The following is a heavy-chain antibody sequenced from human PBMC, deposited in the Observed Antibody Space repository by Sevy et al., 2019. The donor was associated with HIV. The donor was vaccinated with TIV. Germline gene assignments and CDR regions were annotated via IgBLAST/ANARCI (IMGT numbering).Heavy chain of an antibody. CDR1: GFTVTSNY. Sequence: LSLTCAASGFTVTSNYMSWVRQAPGKGLEWVSIIYAGGNTYYADSVGGRFTIPRDNSKNTLYLQMNTLRADDTAVYYCAIGYGYGYDYWGQRTLVTVSS. CDR2: IYAGGNT. J-gene: IGHJ4*02. V-gene: IGHV3-66*02. D-gene: IGHD5-18*01. CDR3: AIGYGYGYDY.